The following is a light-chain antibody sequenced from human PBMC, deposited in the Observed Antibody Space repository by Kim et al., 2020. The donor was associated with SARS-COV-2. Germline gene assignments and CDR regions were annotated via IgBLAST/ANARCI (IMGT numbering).Light chain of an antibody. V-gene: IGLV1-40*01. CDR2: NNN. CDR1: SSNIGATYA. J-gene: IGLJ2*01. Sequence: QSVTISGTGSSSNIGATYAAHWYRQFPGTAPQVVIYNNNNRPSGVSDRFSGSKSGTSASLAITGLQAEDEAVYYCQSFDSSLNGVIFGGGTQLTVL. CDR3: QSFDSSLNGVI.